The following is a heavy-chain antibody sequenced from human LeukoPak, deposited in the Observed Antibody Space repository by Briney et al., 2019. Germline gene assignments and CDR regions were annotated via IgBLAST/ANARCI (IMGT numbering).Heavy chain of an antibody. J-gene: IGHJ4*02. CDR1: GFTFSSYW. CDR2: INHNGNVN. Sequence: PGGSLRLSCAASGFTFSSYWMNWARQAPGKGLEWVASINHNGNVNYYVDSVKGRFTISRDNAKNSLYLQMNSLRAEDTAVYYCARVGIQLCVDYWGQGTLVTVSS. CDR3: ARVGIQLCVDY. D-gene: IGHD5-18*01. V-gene: IGHV3-7*01.